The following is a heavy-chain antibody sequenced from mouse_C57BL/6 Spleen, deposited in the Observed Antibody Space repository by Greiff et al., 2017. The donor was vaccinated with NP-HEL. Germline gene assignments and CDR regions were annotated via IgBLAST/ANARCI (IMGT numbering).Heavy chain of an antibody. D-gene: IGHD2-3*01. CDR1: GYTFTEYT. V-gene: IGHV1-62-2*01. CDR2: FYPGSGSI. Sequence: VQRVESGAELVKPGASVTLSCKASGYTFTEYTIHWVKQRSGQGLEWIGWFYPGSGSITYNEKFKDKATLTADKSSSTVYMELSRLTSEDSAVYFCARHKDYDDYDAMDYWGQGTSVTVSS. J-gene: IGHJ4*01. CDR3: ARHKDYDDYDAMDY.